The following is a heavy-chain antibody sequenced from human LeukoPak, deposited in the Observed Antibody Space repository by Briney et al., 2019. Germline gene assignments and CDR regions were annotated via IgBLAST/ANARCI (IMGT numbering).Heavy chain of an antibody. D-gene: IGHD5-12*01. CDR3: ARRVATINAVFDY. J-gene: IGHJ4*02. CDR1: GGSISSYY. Sequence: PSQSLSLTCIVSGGSISSYYWSWIRPPPGKGLEWIGYIYYSGSTNYNPSLKSRVTISVDTSKNQFSLKLSSVTAADTAVYYCARRVATINAVFDYWGQGTLVTVSS. V-gene: IGHV4-59*01. CDR2: IYYSGST.